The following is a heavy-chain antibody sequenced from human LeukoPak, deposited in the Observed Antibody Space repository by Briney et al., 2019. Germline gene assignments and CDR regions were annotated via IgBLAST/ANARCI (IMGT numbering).Heavy chain of an antibody. D-gene: IGHD2-2*01. CDR1: GCTFSSYS. J-gene: IGHJ6*02. CDR2: ISSSSSYI. CDR3: ARDRRRTRVVPAAMYYYYYGMDV. Sequence: KPGGSLRLSCAASGCTFSSYSMNWVRQAPGKGLEWVSSISSSSSYIYYADSVKGRFTISRDNAKNSLYLQMNSLRAEDTAVYYCARDRRRTRVVPAAMYYYYYGMDVWGQGTTVTVSS. V-gene: IGHV3-21*01.